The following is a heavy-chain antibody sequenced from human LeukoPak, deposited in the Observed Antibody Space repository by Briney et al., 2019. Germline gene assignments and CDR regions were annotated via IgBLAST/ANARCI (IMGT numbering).Heavy chain of an antibody. Sequence: GRSLRLSCAAAGFNFVGYGMHWVRQAPGKGLEWVSSVNWNSGSTAYADSVKGRFTVSRDNAKKSVYLQMDSLRPDDTALYYCTKDAGVGSSSPSFYFYMDAWGKGTTVTVSS. CDR2: VNWNSGST. CDR3: TKDAGVGSSSPSFYFYMDA. CDR1: GFNFVGYG. V-gene: IGHV3-9*01. J-gene: IGHJ6*03. D-gene: IGHD6-6*01.